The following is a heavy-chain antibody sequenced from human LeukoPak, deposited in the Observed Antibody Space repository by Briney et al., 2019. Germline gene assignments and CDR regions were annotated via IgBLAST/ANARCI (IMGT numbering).Heavy chain of an antibody. CDR2: IYTSGST. D-gene: IGHD6-13*01. CDR1: GGSISSYY. V-gene: IGHV4-4*07. Sequence: SETLSLTCTVSGGSISSYYWSWIRQPAGKGLEWIGRIYTSGSTNYNPSLKSRVTMSVDTSKNQFSLKLSSVTAADTAVYYCARDREYNSSWFAMDVWGKGTTVTVSS. CDR3: ARDREYNSSWFAMDV. J-gene: IGHJ6*03.